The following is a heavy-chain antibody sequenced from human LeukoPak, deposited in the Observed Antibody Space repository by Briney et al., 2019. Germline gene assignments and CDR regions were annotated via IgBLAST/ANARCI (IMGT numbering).Heavy chain of an antibody. V-gene: IGHV3-30*18. J-gene: IGHJ6*04. CDR1: GFTFSSYG. CDR3: ANQPYYYGSGSYPGMDV. CDR2: ISYDGSNK. Sequence: GGSLRLSCAASGFTFSSYGMHGVRQAPGKGLEWVAVISYDGSNKYYADSVKGRFTISRDNSKNTLYLQMNSLRAEDTAVYYCANQPYYYGSGSYPGMDVWGKGTTVTVSS. D-gene: IGHD3-10*01.